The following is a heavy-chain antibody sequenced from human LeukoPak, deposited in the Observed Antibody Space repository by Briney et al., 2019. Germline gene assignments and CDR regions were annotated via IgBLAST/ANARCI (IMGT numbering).Heavy chain of an antibody. V-gene: IGHV3-23*01. Sequence: PGGSLRLSCAASGFTFSSYAMSWVRQAPGKGLEWVSAISGSGGSTYYADSVKGRFTISRDNSKNTLYLQMNSLRAEDTAVYYRAKDEDPYNVDTSFDYWGQGTLVTVSS. CDR2: ISGSGGST. CDR1: GFTFSSYA. CDR3: AKDEDPYNVDTSFDY. D-gene: IGHD5-18*01. J-gene: IGHJ4*02.